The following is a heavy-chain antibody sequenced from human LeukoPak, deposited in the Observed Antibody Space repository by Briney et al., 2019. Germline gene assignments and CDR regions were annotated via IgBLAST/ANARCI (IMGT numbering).Heavy chain of an antibody. CDR2: ISYDGSDK. J-gene: IGHJ4*02. V-gene: IGHV3-30*18. CDR1: GFTFSYYG. Sequence: PGGSLRLSCAASGFTFSYYGVHWVRQAPGKGLEWVALISYDGSDKYFADSVKGRFSISRDNSQKTLYLQMNSLISEDTAIYYCAKDMRPYSGDCSFLFDQWGQGTLVIVSS. D-gene: IGHD1-26*01. CDR3: AKDMRPYSGDCSFLFDQ.